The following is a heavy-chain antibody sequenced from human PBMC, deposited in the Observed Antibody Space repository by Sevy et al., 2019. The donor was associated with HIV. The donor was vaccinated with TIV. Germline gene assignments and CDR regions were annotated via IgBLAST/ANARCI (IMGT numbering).Heavy chain of an antibody. D-gene: IGHD6-19*01. Sequence: SETLSLTCTVSGGSISSSCYYWGWIRQPPGKGLEWIGSIYYSGSTYYNPSLKSQVTISVDTSKNQFSLKLSPVTAADTAVYYCARHRRAVAGTRYYYYMDVWGKGTTVTVSS. V-gene: IGHV4-39*01. CDR1: GGSISSSCYY. J-gene: IGHJ6*03. CDR2: IYYSGST. CDR3: ARHRRAVAGTRYYYYMDV.